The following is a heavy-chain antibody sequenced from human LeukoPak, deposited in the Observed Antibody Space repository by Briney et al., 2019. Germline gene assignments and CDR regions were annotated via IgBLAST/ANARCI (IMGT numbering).Heavy chain of an antibody. D-gene: IGHD6-19*01. Sequence: GGSLRLSCAASGFTFSSYGMHWVRQAPGKGLEWVAVMWYDGSNKYYADSVKGRFTISRDNSKNTLYLQMNSLRAEDTAVYYCARIGSSGWLSWSAFDIWGQGTMVTVSS. CDR1: GFTFSSYG. CDR3: ARIGSSGWLSWSAFDI. V-gene: IGHV3-33*01. CDR2: MWYDGSNK. J-gene: IGHJ3*02.